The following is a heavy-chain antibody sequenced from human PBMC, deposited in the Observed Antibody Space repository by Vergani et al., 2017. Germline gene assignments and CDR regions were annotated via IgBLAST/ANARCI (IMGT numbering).Heavy chain of an antibody. CDR2: IIPILGIA. Sequence: QVQLVQSGAEVKKPGSSVKVSCKASGGTFSSYAISWVRQAPGQGLEWMGRIIPILGIANYAQKFQGRVTITADKSTSTAYMELSSLRSEDTAVYYCARDWGVVVAAAVEDWGQGTLVTVSS. CDR3: ARDWGVVVAAAVED. V-gene: IGHV1-69*04. D-gene: IGHD2-15*01. CDR1: GGTFSSYA. J-gene: IGHJ4*02.